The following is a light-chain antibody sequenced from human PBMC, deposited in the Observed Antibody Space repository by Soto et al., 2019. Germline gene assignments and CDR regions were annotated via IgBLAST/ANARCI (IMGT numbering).Light chain of an antibody. CDR1: SSDVDDYNY. V-gene: IGLV2-11*01. J-gene: IGLJ1*01. Sequence: QSALTQPRSVSGSPGQSVTISCTGTSSDVDDYNYVSWFQQHPGKAPKLMIYDVSERPSGVPDRFSGSKSGNTASLTISVLQAEDEADYYCCSYGGTFYVFGTGTKVTVL. CDR2: DVS. CDR3: CSYGGTFYV.